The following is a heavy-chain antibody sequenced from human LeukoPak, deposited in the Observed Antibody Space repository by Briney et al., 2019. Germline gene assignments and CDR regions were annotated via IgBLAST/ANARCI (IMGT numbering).Heavy chain of an antibody. CDR2: NSGNT. Sequence: PSETLSLTCTVSGGSISSSSYYWGWIRQPPGKGLEWIGSNSGNTYYNASLKSQVSISIDTSKNRFSLKLTSVTAADTAVYYCARQTGSGLFILPGGQGTLVTVSS. D-gene: IGHD3/OR15-3a*01. CDR3: ARQTGSGLFILP. J-gene: IGHJ4*02. CDR1: GGSISSSSYY. V-gene: IGHV4-39*01.